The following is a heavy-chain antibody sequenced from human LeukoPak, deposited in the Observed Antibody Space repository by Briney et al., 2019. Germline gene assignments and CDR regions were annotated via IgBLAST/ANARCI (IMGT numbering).Heavy chain of an antibody. V-gene: IGHV3-23*01. CDR3: AKQLGYCSDGSCYFPY. CDR2: ISNNGGYT. CDR1: GFTFSSSA. J-gene: IGHJ4*02. D-gene: IGHD2-15*01. Sequence: GGTLRLSCAASGFTFSSSAMSWVRQAPGKGLEWVSAISNNGGYTYYADSVQGRFTISRDNSKSTLCLQMNSLRAEDTAVYYCAKQLGYCSDGSCYFPYWGQGTLVTVSS.